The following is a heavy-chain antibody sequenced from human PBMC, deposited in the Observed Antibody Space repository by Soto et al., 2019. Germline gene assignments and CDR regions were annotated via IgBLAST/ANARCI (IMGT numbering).Heavy chain of an antibody. V-gene: IGHV3-11*01. CDR1: GFTFSDYY. CDR3: ARLLGYYFDY. D-gene: IGHD1-26*01. J-gene: IGHJ4*02. CDR2: ISGSGSTM. Sequence: GGSLRLSCAASGFTFSDYYMTWIRQAPGEGLEWVSYISGSGSTMFYADSVRGRFTISRDNAKNSLYLQMNSLRAEDTAVYYCARLLGYYFDYWGRGTLVTSPQ.